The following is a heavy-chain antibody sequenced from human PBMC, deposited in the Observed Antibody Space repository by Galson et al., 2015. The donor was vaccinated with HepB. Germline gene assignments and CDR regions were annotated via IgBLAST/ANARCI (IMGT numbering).Heavy chain of an antibody. V-gene: IGHV3-23*01. CDR1: GSTFSNYA. CDR3: AKDPYLYSALAGTMAGLDY. D-gene: IGHD6-19*01. J-gene: IGHJ4*02. Sequence: SLSLSCAASGSTFSNYAMARVPQAPGKGLERASTSSANSGEQHFVDSGKGRFTISRANSKNTLYLQMNSLRAEDTALYYCAKDPYLYSALAGTMAGLDYWGQGTLVTVSS. CDR2: SSANSGEQ.